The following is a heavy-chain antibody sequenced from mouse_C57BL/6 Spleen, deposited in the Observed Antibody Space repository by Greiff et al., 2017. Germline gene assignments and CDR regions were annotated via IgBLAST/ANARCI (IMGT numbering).Heavy chain of an antibody. V-gene: IGHV1-75*01. CDR1: GYTFTDYY. J-gene: IGHJ2*01. Sequence: QVQLKQSGPELVKPGASVKISCKASGYTFTDYYINWVKQRPGQGLEWIGWIFPGSGSTYYNEKFKGKATLTVDKSSSTAYMLLSSLTSEDSAVYFCARDGTVVATNYFDYWGQGTTLTVSS. D-gene: IGHD1-1*01. CDR2: IFPGSGST. CDR3: ARDGTVVATNYFDY.